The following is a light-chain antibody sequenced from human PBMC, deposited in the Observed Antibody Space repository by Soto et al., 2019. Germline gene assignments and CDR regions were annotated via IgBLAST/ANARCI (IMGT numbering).Light chain of an antibody. CDR2: EVR. J-gene: IGLJ1*01. V-gene: IGLV2-14*01. CDR1: SSDVGGYDF. CDR3: SSYTSDWGV. Sequence: QSALTQPASVSGSVGQSITISCTGTSSDVGGYDFVSWYQHHPGKAPKLIIYEVRTRPSGVSHRFSGSKSGNTASLTISGLQAEDEADYYCSSYTSDWGVFGTGTKLTVL.